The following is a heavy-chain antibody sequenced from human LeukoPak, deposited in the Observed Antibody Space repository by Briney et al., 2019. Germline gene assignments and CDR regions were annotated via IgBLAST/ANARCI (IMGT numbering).Heavy chain of an antibody. CDR3: TRRHYYDSSGYLDY. Sequence: PGGSLRLSCAASGFTFSGSAMHWVRQASGKGLEWVGRIGSKANSYATAYAASVKGRFTISRDDSKNTAYLQMNSLKTEDTAVYYCTRRHYYDSSGYLDYWGQGTLVTVSS. J-gene: IGHJ4*02. V-gene: IGHV3-73*01. D-gene: IGHD3-22*01. CDR2: IGSKANSYAT. CDR1: GFTFSGSA.